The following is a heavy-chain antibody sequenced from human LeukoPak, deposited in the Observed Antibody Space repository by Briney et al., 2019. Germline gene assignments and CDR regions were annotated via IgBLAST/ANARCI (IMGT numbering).Heavy chain of an antibody. CDR1: GFTFSSYA. V-gene: IGHV3-23*01. D-gene: IGHD2-21*01. J-gene: IGHJ4*02. CDR2: ISGSGGST. CDR3: AKFLPTHIVVANYYFDY. Sequence: PGGSLRLSCAASGFTFSSYAMSWVRQAPGKGLEWLSAISGSGGSTYYADSVKGRFTISRDNSKNALYLQMNSLRAEDTAVYYCAKFLPTHIVVANYYFDYWGQGTLVTVSS.